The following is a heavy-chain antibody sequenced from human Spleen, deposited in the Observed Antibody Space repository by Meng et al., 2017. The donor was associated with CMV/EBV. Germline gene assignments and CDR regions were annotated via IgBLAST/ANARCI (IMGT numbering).Heavy chain of an antibody. Sequence: AAWNWIRQSSSRGLEWLGRTYYRSKWYNDYAVSVKSRITINPDTSKNQFSLQMNSVTPEDTAVYYCARAYGGIIVVVPAAPNWFDPWGQGTLVTVSS. CDR3: ARAYGGIIVVVPAAPNWFDP. D-gene: IGHD2-2*01. J-gene: IGHJ5*02. CDR1: AA. V-gene: IGHV6-1*01. CDR2: TYYRSKWYN.